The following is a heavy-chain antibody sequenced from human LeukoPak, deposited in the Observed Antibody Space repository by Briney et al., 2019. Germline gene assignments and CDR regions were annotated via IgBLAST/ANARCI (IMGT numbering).Heavy chain of an antibody. CDR2: INHSGST. Sequence: PSETLSLTCAVYGGSFSGYYWSWIRQPPGKGLEWIGEINHSGSTNYNPSLKSRVTISVDTSKNQFSLKLSSVTAADTAVYYCARRAVVVPAAIDYWGQGTLATVYS. V-gene: IGHV4-34*01. D-gene: IGHD2-2*01. J-gene: IGHJ4*02. CDR3: ARRAVVVPAAIDY. CDR1: GGSFSGYY.